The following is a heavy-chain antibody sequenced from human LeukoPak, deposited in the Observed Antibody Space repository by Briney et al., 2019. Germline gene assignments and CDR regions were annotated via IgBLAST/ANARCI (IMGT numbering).Heavy chain of an antibody. Sequence: PGGSLRLSCAASGFTVSSNYMTWVRQAPGKGLEWVSVIYSGGSTYYADSVKGRFTISRDNSKNTLYLQMNSLRAEDTAVYYCARLGYDSSGFDAFDIWGQGTMVTVSS. V-gene: IGHV3-66*01. CDR3: ARLGYDSSGFDAFDI. CDR2: IYSGGST. J-gene: IGHJ3*02. CDR1: GFTVSSNY. D-gene: IGHD3-22*01.